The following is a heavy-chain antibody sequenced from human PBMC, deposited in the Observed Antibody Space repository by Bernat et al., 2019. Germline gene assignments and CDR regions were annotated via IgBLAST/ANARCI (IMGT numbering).Heavy chain of an antibody. Sequence: EVQLVESGGGLVQPGGSLRVSCAASRFTFTNSWMHWVRQAPGKGLVWVSRISTDGTGTTYADSVKGRFTISRDNVNNTLYLQMNSLGVEDTAIYYCAREYSSSSGRTFDIWGQGTMVTVSS. CDR2: ISTDGTGT. CDR3: AREYSSSSGRTFDI. CDR1: RFTFTNSW. J-gene: IGHJ3*02. V-gene: IGHV3-74*01. D-gene: IGHD6-6*01.